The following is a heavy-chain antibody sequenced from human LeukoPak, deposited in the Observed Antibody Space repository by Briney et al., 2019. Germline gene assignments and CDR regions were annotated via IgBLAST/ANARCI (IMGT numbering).Heavy chain of an antibody. D-gene: IGHD3-16*02. CDR3: ARDGGYDYVWGSYRSLDY. CDR1: GYTFTGYY. V-gene: IGHV1-2*02. J-gene: IGHJ4*02. CDR2: INPNSGGT. Sequence: ASVKVSCKASGYTFTGYYMHWVRQAPGQGLEWMGWINPNSGGTNYAQKFQGRVTITRDTSASTAYMELSSLRSEDTAVYYCARDGGYDYVWGSYRSLDYWGQGTLVTVSS.